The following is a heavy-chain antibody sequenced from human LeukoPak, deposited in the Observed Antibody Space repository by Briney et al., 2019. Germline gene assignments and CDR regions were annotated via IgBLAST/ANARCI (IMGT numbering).Heavy chain of an antibody. CDR1: GFTFSSYG. Sequence: GGSLRLSCAASGFTFSSYGMHWVRQAPGKGLEWVAFIRYDGSNKYYADSVKGRFTISRDNSKNSLYLQMNSLRAEDTAVYYCAKFIAAPFYFDYWGQGTLVTVSS. CDR2: IRYDGSNK. V-gene: IGHV3-30*02. CDR3: AKFIAAPFYFDY. J-gene: IGHJ4*02. D-gene: IGHD6-13*01.